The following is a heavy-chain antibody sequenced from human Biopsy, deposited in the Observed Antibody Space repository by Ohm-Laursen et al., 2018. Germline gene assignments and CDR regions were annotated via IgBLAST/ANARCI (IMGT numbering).Heavy chain of an antibody. CDR2: IYPGGST. D-gene: IGHD3-22*01. CDR1: GGDINNYY. V-gene: IGHV4-4*07. J-gene: IGHJ3*01. Sequence: SQTLSLTCNVSGGDINNYYWSWIRQPAGKGLEGIGRIYPGGSTNYNPSLKSRVTMSVDTSKKQLSLRLRFVTAADTAMYYCASVVLGPTNDAFDLWGQGTMVVVSS. CDR3: ASVVLGPTNDAFDL.